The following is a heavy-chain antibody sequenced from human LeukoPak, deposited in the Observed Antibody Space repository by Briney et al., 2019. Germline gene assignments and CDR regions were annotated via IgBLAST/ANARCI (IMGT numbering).Heavy chain of an antibody. CDR2: INHSGGT. Sequence: SETLSLTCAAYGGSFSGYYWSWIRQPPGKGLEWIGEINHSGGTNYNPSLKSRVTISEDTSKNQFSLKLSSVTAADTAVYYCARDRITYQPLRIRAFDIWGQGTMVTVSS. CDR3: ARDRITYQPLRIRAFDI. D-gene: IGHD2-2*01. J-gene: IGHJ3*02. CDR1: GGSFSGYY. V-gene: IGHV4-34*01.